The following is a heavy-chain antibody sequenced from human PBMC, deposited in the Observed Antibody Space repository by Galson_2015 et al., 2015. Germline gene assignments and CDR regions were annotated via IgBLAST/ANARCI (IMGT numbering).Heavy chain of an antibody. CDR1: GFTFSSAA. D-gene: IGHD5-24*01. Sequence: SLRLSCAASGFTFSSAAMTWVRQVPGKGLEWVSVVSASVTSTYYEDSVKGRGTISIDNAKYTLYLQMNSLRAEAADVYYCAKDLQMSRWGQGTLVTVSS. CDR3: AKDLQMSR. J-gene: IGHJ4*02. CDR2: VSASVTST. V-gene: IGHV3-23*01.